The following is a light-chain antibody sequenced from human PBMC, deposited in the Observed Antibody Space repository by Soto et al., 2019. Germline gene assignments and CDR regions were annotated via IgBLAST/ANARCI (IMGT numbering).Light chain of an antibody. Sequence: EIVMTQSPATLSVSSGERATLSCRASQGVSSNLAWYQQKPGQSPRLLIYGASTRATGIPARFSGSGSGTEFTLTISSLQSEDFAVYYCQQYNNWPKMFGQGTKVDIK. CDR2: GAS. CDR3: QQYNNWPKM. CDR1: QGVSSN. V-gene: IGKV3-15*01. J-gene: IGKJ1*01.